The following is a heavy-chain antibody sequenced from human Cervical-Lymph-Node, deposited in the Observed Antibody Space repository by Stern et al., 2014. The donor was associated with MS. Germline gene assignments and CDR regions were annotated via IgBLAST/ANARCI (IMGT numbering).Heavy chain of an antibody. CDR1: GFSFSRYA. CDR2: IWYDGRNP. J-gene: IGHJ4*02. CDR3: ASAYSSSHYYFDY. D-gene: IGHD6-13*01. Sequence: VQLLESGGGVVQPGRSLRLSCAASGFSFSRYAMHWVRQAPGKGLEWVALIWYDGRNPYYADSLTGRFTISRDNFKNTLYLQMNSLRAEDTAVYYCASAYSSSHYYFDYWGQGTLVTVSS. V-gene: IGHV3-33*01.